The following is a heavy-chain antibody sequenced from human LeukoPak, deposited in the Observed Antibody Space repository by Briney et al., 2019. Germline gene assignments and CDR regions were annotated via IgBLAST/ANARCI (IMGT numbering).Heavy chain of an antibody. CDR2: IYWDDDK. Sequence: KRSGPTLVNPTQTLMLTRSFSGFSLSTSGVGVGWIRQPPGKALEWLALIYWDDDKRYSPSLKSRLTITKDTSKNQVVLTMTNMDPVDTATYYCAHLSPALEFFQYWGQGTLVTVSS. CDR3: AHLSPALEFFQY. D-gene: IGHD1-14*01. J-gene: IGHJ1*01. V-gene: IGHV2-5*02. CDR1: GFSLSTSGVG.